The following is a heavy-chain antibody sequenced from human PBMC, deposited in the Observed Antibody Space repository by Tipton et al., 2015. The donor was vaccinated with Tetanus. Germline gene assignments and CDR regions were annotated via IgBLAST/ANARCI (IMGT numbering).Heavy chain of an antibody. CDR3: ARGTSRIVYYFDY. Sequence: SLRLSCAASGFTFSDYSMNWVRQAPGKGLEWVSSISGSSNYIYYTDSVKGRFAISRDNSKNTLYLQMNSLRAEDTAVYYCARGTSRIVYYFDYWGQGTLVTVSS. J-gene: IGHJ4*02. CDR1: GFTFSDYS. CDR2: ISGSSNYI. V-gene: IGHV3-21*01. D-gene: IGHD2-21*01.